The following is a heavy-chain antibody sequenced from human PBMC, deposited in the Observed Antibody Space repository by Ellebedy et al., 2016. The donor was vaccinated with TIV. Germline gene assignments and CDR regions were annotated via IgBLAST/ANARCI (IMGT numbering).Heavy chain of an antibody. CDR2: ISYDGNNK. D-gene: IGHD1-14*01. J-gene: IGHJ6*02. CDR1: GFTFSHHA. CDR3: SREGLEAGLDL. Sequence: GESLKISCAASGFTFSHHAFYWVRQAPGKGLEWVTIISYDGNNKFYLDSVEGRFSISRDDSKNKLYLQMKSLRPEDTAVYYCSREGLEAGLDLWGQGTTVIVSS. V-gene: IGHV3-30*04.